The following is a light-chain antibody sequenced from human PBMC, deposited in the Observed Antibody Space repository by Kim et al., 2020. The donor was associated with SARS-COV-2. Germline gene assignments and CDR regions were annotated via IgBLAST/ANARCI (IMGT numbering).Light chain of an antibody. CDR3: QEYKSDSWT. CDR1: QSINIW. V-gene: IGKV1-5*01. CDR2: DAS. Sequence: GDIVTITCRASQSINIWLAWYQQKPGKAPSLLIYDASILESGVPSRFSGSGSGTEFTLTISSLQPDDFATYYCQEYKSDSWTFGQGTKVDIK. J-gene: IGKJ1*01.